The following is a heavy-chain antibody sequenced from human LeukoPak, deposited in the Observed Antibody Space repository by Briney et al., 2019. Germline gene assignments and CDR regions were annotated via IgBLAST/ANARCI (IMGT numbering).Heavy chain of an antibody. V-gene: IGHV1-2*04. CDR2: INPNSGGT. CDR3: ARDSQDTAMVNNWFDP. CDR1: GYTFTGYY. J-gene: IGHJ5*02. Sequence: ASVKVSCKASGYTFTGYYMHWVRQAPGQGLEWMGWINPNSGGTNYAQKFQGWVTMTRDTSISTAYMELSRLRSDDTAVYYCARDSQDTAMVNNWFDPWGQGTLVTVSS. D-gene: IGHD5-18*01.